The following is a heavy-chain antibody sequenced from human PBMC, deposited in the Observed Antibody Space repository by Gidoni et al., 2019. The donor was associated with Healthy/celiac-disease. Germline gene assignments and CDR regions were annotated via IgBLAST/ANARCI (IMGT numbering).Heavy chain of an antibody. CDR2: IGTAGDT. J-gene: IGHJ6*02. Sequence: EVQLVESGGGLVQPGGSLRLRCAASGFTFSSYDMQWVRQATGKGMEWVSAIGTAGDTYYPGSVKGRFTISRENAKNSLYLQMNSLRAGDTAVYYCAREVPDLGGMDVWGQGTTVTVSS. V-gene: IGHV3-13*01. CDR1: GFTFSSYD. D-gene: IGHD3-16*01. CDR3: AREVPDLGGMDV.